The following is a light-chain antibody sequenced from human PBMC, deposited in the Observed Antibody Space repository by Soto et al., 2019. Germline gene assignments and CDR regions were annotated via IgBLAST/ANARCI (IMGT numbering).Light chain of an antibody. V-gene: IGLV1-51*02. CDR3: GTWDSSLSAVV. CDR1: SSNIGNNH. J-gene: IGLJ2*01. CDR2: QNN. Sequence: QSVLTQPPSLSAAPGQMVTIACSGGSSNIGNNHVSWYQQLPGTAPKVLIYQNNKRLSGIPDRFSGSKSGTSATLAITGLQTGDEAYYYCGTWDSSLSAVVFGGGTKLTVL.